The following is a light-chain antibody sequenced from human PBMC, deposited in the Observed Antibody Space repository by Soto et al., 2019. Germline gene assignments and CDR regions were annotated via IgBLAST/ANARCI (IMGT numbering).Light chain of an antibody. J-gene: IGLJ1*01. V-gene: IGLV1-44*01. CDR1: SSNIGTNP. CDR2: DNN. Sequence: QSVLTQPPSASGNPGQRVLISCSGSSSNIGTNPVNWYRQVPGTAPQHLIYDNNRRPSGVPDRFSGSMSGTSASLAISGLQSEDEADYYCAAWDGSLKGYVFATGTRSPS. CDR3: AAWDGSLKGYV.